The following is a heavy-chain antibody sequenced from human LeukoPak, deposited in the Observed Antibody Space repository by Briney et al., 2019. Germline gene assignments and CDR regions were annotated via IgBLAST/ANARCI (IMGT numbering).Heavy chain of an antibody. D-gene: IGHD2-15*01. CDR3: ARVGSGWYEY. J-gene: IGHJ4*02. CDR2: INHSGST. V-gene: IGHV4-34*01. Sequence: SETLSLTCAVYGGSFSGYYWSWIRQPPGKGLEWIGEINHSGSTNYNPSLKSRVTISVDTSKNQFSLKLSSVTAADTAVYYCARVGSGWYEYWGQGTLATVSS. CDR1: GGSFSGYY.